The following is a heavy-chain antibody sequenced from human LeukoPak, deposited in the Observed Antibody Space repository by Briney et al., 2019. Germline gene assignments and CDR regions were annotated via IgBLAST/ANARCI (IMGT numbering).Heavy chain of an antibody. V-gene: IGHV3-7*01. CDR3: ARVVAFGAAAGIRGFDP. CDR1: GFTFSSYW. CDR2: IKQDGSEK. Sequence: GGSLRLSCAASGFTFSSYWMSWVRQAPGKGLEWVANIKQDGSEKYYVDSVKGRFTISRDNAKNSLYLQMNSLRAEDTAVYYCARVVAFGAAAGIRGFDPWGQGTLVTVSS. J-gene: IGHJ5*02. D-gene: IGHD6-13*01.